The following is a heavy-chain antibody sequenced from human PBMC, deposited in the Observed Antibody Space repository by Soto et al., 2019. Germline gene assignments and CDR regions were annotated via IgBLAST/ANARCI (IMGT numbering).Heavy chain of an antibody. CDR2: IGGSGAAT. CDR3: AKAYCGGDCRLARPYYGMDV. CDR1: GFTFSSHA. Sequence: GGSLRLSCAASGFTFSSHAMNWVRQAPGKGLEWVSAIGGSGAATYYADSVKGRFTISRDNSKNTLYLQMNSLRAEDTAVYYCAKAYCGGDCRLARPYYGMDVWGQGTTVTVSS. J-gene: IGHJ6*02. V-gene: IGHV3-23*01. D-gene: IGHD2-21*02.